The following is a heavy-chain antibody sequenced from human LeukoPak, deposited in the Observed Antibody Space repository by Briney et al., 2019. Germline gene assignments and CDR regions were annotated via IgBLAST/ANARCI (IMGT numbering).Heavy chain of an antibody. J-gene: IGHJ4*02. D-gene: IGHD3-10*01. CDR1: GFTFSSYW. CDR3: ARCLWFGESNFDY. V-gene: IGHV3-7*01. Sequence: PGGSLRLSCAASGFTFSSYWMCWVRQAPGKGLEWVAHVNKDGSEKYYADSVKGRFTISRDNAKNSLYLQMNSLRAADTALYYCARCLWFGESNFDYWGQGTLVTVS. CDR2: VNKDGSEK.